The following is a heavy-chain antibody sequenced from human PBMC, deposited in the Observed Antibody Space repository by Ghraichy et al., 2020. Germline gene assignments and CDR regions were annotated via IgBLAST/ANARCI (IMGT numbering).Heavy chain of an antibody. CDR2: IYHNGDT. V-gene: IGHV4-31*02. D-gene: IGHD4-17*01. CDR1: GDSINSGCSY. J-gene: IGHJ4*01. Sequence: SETLSLTCSVSGDSINSGCSYWNWIRQHPGKGLEWIGYIYHNGDTYYNPALKSRVTISVDTSKNQFSLKMTYVTAADTAIYYCARDRNDYGKGGDFDYWGHGTLVTVSS. CDR3: ARDRNDYGKGGDFDY.